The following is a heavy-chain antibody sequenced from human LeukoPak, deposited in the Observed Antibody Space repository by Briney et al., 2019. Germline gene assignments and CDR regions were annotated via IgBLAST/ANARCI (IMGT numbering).Heavy chain of an antibody. Sequence: GGSLRLSCAASGFTFSSYWMNWVRQAPGKGLEWVANIKQDGNAKYYVDSVKGRFAISRDNSKNTLYLQMNSLRAEDTAVYYCAKVSGVGNYYYYGMDVWGQGTTVTVSS. CDR2: IKQDGNAK. CDR3: AKVSGVGNYYYYGMDV. CDR1: GFTFSSYW. V-gene: IGHV3-7*03. J-gene: IGHJ6*02. D-gene: IGHD3-3*01.